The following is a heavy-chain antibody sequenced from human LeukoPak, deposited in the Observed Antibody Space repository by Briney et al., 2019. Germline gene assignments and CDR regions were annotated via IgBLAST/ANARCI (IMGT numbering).Heavy chain of an antibody. Sequence: GGSLRLSWVAAGFTLNSYAMSWDSQAQGKGLGWVSGIRGSGGSTYYAYSVKGRFTISRDNSKNTLYLQMNSLRAEDTAVYYCAKGGLRTSPLYYMDVWGKGTTVTVSS. CDR1: GFTLNSYA. D-gene: IGHD3-16*01. J-gene: IGHJ6*03. CDR3: AKGGLRTSPLYYMDV. CDR2: IRGSGGST. V-gene: IGHV3-23*01.